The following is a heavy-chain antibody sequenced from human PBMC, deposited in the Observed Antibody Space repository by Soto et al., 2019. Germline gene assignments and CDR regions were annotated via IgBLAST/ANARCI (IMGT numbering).Heavy chain of an antibody. J-gene: IGHJ6*02. Sequence: ETLSLTCTVSGGSISSSSYYWGWIRQPPGKGLEWIGSIYYSGSTYYNPSLKSRVTISVDTSKNQFSLKLSSVTAADTAVYYCARASYDILTGYYYYGMDVWGQGTTV. CDR2: IYYSGST. D-gene: IGHD3-9*01. CDR3: ARASYDILTGYYYYGMDV. CDR1: GGSISSSSYY. V-gene: IGHV4-39*01.